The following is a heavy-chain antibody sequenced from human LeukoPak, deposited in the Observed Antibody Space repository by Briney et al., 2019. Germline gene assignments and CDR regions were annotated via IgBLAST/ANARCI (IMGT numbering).Heavy chain of an antibody. CDR1: GFTLSSYA. CDR2: ISVSGNT. J-gene: IGHJ4*02. V-gene: IGHV3-23*01. CDR3: AKHPRIQLWLIGVDY. D-gene: IGHD5-18*01. Sequence: GGSLRLSCAASGFTLSSYAMSWVRQGPGKGLEWVSAISVSGNTYHADSVKGRFTISRDSSKNTLYLQMNSLRAGDAAVYYCAKHPRIQLWLIGVDYWGQGTLVTVSS.